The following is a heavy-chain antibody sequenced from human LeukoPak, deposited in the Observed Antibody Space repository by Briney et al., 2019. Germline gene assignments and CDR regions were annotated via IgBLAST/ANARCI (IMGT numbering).Heavy chain of an antibody. CDR1: GGSISSYY. CDR2: IYTSGST. J-gene: IGHJ6*03. CDR3: ARDSPDIVVVPAAPNDYYYYMDV. V-gene: IGHV4-4*07. Sequence: PSETLSLTCTVSGGSISSYYWSWIRQPAGKGLDWIGRIYTSGSTNYNPSLKSRVTMSVDTSKNQFSLKLSSVTAADTAVYYCARDSPDIVVVPAAPNDYYYYMDVWGKGTTVTVSS. D-gene: IGHD2-2*01.